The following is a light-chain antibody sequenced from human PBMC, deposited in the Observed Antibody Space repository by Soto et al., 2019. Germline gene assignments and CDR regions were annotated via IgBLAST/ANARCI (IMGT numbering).Light chain of an antibody. CDR3: GTWDNSLSAYV. CDR1: STDPATYDL. CDR2: EVA. Sequence: QSALTQPASVSGSPGQSITISCTGTSTDPATYDLVSWYQQHPGKAPQLIIYEVAKRPSGIPDRFSGSKSGTSATLGITGLQTGDEADYYCGTWDNSLSAYVFGTGTKLTVL. J-gene: IGLJ1*01. V-gene: IGLV2-14*02.